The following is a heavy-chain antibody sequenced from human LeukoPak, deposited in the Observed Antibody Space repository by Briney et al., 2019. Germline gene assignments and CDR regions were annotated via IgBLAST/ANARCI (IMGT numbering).Heavy chain of an antibody. Sequence: KPSETLSLTCTVSGGSISSYYWSWIRQPPGKGLEWIGYIYYSGSTYYNPSLKSRVTMSVDTSKNQFSLKLSSVTAVDTAVYYCARRGYSSGWYAAFDIWGQGTMVTVSS. CDR3: ARRGYSSGWYAAFDI. D-gene: IGHD6-19*01. CDR1: GGSISSYY. V-gene: IGHV4-59*04. J-gene: IGHJ3*02. CDR2: IYYSGST.